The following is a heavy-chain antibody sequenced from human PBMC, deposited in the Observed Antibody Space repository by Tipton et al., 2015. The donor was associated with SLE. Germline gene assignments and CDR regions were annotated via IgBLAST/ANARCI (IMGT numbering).Heavy chain of an antibody. D-gene: IGHD2-2*01. Sequence: LRLSCSVSGDSIDSYYWSWIRQTPGKGLEWIGYVSFNGITNYNPSLESRVSISLDRSRNQISLKLSSVTAADTAVYYCARDWCSSTSCYGYYYMDVWGKGTTVTVSS. CDR3: ARDWCSSTSCYGYYYMDV. V-gene: IGHV4-59*12. CDR1: GDSIDSYY. J-gene: IGHJ6*03. CDR2: VSFNGIT.